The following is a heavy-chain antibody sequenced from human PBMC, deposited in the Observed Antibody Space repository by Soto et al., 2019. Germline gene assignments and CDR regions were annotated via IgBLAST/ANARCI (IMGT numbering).Heavy chain of an antibody. D-gene: IGHD5-18*01. Sequence: SETLSLTCTVSGGSISSYYWSWIRQPPGKGLEWIGYIYYSGSTNYNPSLTSRVTLSVDTSKNQFSLKLSSVTAADTAVYYCARHRYSYGVYYFDYWGQGTLVTVSS. V-gene: IGHV4-59*08. CDR1: GGSISSYY. CDR3: ARHRYSYGVYYFDY. CDR2: IYYSGST. J-gene: IGHJ4*02.